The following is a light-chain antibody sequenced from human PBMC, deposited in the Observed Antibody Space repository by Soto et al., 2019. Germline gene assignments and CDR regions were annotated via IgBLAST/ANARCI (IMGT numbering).Light chain of an antibody. V-gene: IGLV1-40*01. CDR1: SSNIGAGYD. CDR3: QSYDSSLSGVV. CDR2: GNS. Sequence: QSVLTQPPSVSGAPGQRVTISCTGSSSNIGAGYDVHWYQQLPGTAPKLLIYGNSNRPSGVPDRFSGSKSGTSASLASTGLQAEEEADYYCQSYDSSLSGVVFGGGTKVTVL. J-gene: IGLJ2*01.